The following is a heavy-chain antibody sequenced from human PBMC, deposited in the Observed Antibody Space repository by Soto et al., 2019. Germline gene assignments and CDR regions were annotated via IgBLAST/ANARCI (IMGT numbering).Heavy chain of an antibody. V-gene: IGHV4-31*03. Sequence: QVQLQESGPGLVKPSQTLSLTCTVSGGSISSGGYYWSWIRQHPGKGLEWIGYIYYSGSTYYNPSLKSRVTISVDTSKNQFSLKLSSVTAADTAVYYCARDLVVVAATQGYYYGMDVWGQGTTVTVSS. D-gene: IGHD2-15*01. CDR2: IYYSGST. CDR1: GGSISSGGYY. CDR3: ARDLVVVAATQGYYYGMDV. J-gene: IGHJ6*02.